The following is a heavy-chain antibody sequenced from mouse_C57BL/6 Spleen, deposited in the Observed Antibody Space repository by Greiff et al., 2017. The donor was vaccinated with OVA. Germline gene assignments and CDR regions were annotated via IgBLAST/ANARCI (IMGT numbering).Heavy chain of an antibody. V-gene: IGHV1-50*01. CDR1: GYTFTSYW. CDR2: IDPSDSYT. J-gene: IGHJ2*01. CDR3: ARGGNYARY. Sequence: QVQLQQPGAELVKPGASVKLSCKASGYTFTSYWMQWVKQRPGQGLEWIGEIDPSDSYTNYNQKFKGKATLTVDTSSSTAYMQLSSLTSEDSAVYYCARGGNYARYWGQGTTLTVSS. D-gene: IGHD2-1*01.